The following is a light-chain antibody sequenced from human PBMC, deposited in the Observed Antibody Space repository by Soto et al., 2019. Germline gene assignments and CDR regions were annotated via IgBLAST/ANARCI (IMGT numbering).Light chain of an antibody. CDR1: SSDVGGYNY. Sequence: ALTQPASVSGSPGQSITISFTGTSSDVGGYNYVSWSQHHPGKAPQLIIFEVSNRPSGVSNRFSGSKSGNTASLTIPGLQAEDEADYYCSSYRSSSTYVFGTGTKV. CDR3: SSYRSSSTYV. CDR2: EVS. J-gene: IGLJ1*01. V-gene: IGLV2-14*01.